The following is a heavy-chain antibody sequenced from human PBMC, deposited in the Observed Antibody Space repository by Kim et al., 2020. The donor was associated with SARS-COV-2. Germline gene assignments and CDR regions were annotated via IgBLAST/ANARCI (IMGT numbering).Heavy chain of an antibody. CDR2: IYYSGST. Sequence: SETLSLTCTVSGGSISSSSYYWGWIRQPPGKGLEWIGSIYYSGSTYYNPSLKSRVTISVDTSKNQFSLKLSSVTAADTAVYYCASTPIVVVPAAMSGRSYYYGMDVWGQGTTVTVSS. CDR1: GGSISSSSYY. CDR3: ASTPIVVVPAAMSGRSYYYGMDV. J-gene: IGHJ6*02. V-gene: IGHV4-39*01. D-gene: IGHD2-2*01.